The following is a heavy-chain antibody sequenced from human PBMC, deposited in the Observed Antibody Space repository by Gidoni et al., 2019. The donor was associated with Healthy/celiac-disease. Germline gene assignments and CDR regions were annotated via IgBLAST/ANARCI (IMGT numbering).Heavy chain of an antibody. J-gene: IGHJ4*02. Sequence: EVQLVESGGGLVQPGGSLSLSCAASGFTFSSYWMSWVRQAPGKGLEWVANIKQDGSEKYYVDSVKGRFTISRDNAKNSLYLQMNSLRAEDTAVYYCARDYTIFGVVIFSHWGQGTLVTVSS. D-gene: IGHD3-3*01. CDR2: IKQDGSEK. V-gene: IGHV3-7*01. CDR1: GFTFSSYW. CDR3: ARDYTIFGVVIFSH.